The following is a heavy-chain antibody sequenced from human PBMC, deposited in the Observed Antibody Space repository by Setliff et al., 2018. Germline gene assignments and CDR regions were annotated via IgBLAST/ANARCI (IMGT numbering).Heavy chain of an antibody. Sequence: PSETLSLTCTVSGGSISSSSYYWGWIRQPPGKGLEWIGSIYYSGSTYYNPSLKSRVTISVDTSKNQFSLKLNSVTAADTAVYYCARGGRMGAPLGAFDIWGQGTMVTISS. V-gene: IGHV4-39*07. CDR3: ARGGRMGAPLGAFDI. CDR1: GGSISSSSYY. D-gene: IGHD1-26*01. J-gene: IGHJ3*02. CDR2: IYYSGST.